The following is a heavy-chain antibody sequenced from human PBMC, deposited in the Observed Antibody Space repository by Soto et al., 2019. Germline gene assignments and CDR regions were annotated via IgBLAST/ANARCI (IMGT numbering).Heavy chain of an antibody. Sequence: EVQLVESGGGLVQPGRSLRLSCAASGFTFDDYAMHWVRQAPGKGLEWVSGIRWNSGSIGYADSVKGRFTISRDNAKNSLYLQMNSLRAEDTALYYCAKGSSIAAINWFDPWGQGTLVTVSS. V-gene: IGHV3-9*01. CDR1: GFTFDDYA. D-gene: IGHD6-6*01. CDR2: IRWNSGSI. CDR3: AKGSSIAAINWFDP. J-gene: IGHJ5*02.